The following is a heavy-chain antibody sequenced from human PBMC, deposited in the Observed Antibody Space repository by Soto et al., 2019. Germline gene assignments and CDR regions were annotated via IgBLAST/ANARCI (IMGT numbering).Heavy chain of an antibody. D-gene: IGHD3-9*01. V-gene: IGHV3-48*02. CDR2: ISSSSSTI. J-gene: IGHJ4*02. Sequence: EVQLVESGGGLVQPGGSLRLSCAASGFTFSSYSMNWVRQAPGKGLEWVSYISSSSSTIYYAGSVKGRFTISRDNAKNSLYLQMNSLRDEDTAVYYCARDSLRYFDWLSPYYFDYWGQGTLVTVSS. CDR1: GFTFSSYS. CDR3: ARDSLRYFDWLSPYYFDY.